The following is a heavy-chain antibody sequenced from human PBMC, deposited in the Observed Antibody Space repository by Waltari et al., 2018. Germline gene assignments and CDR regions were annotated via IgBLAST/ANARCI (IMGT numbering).Heavy chain of an antibody. Sequence: EVQLVESGGDLVQPGGSLRLSCAASGFTFSNYWMHWVRQAPGKGLVWVARIRYDGGTQAYADSVKGRFTISRDNAKNTLFLQMNGLGAEDTAVYYCTRDLSWVLFASWGQGTLVTVSS. CDR1: GFTFSNYW. CDR3: TRDLSWVLFAS. CDR2: IRYDGGTQ. D-gene: IGHD6-13*01. J-gene: IGHJ4*02. V-gene: IGHV3-74*01.